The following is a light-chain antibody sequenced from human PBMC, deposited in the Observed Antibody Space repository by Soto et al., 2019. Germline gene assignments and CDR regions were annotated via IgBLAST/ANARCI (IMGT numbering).Light chain of an antibody. CDR3: EQYDKSIT. J-gene: IGKJ4*01. Sequence: EIVLTQSHGTLSLSPGERATLSCRASQSVSSSYLAWYQQKPGQAPRLLIYGASSRATGIPDRFSGSGSGTDFTLTINRLEPEDFAVYYCEQYDKSITFGGGTIVDI. V-gene: IGKV3-20*01. CDR2: GAS. CDR1: QSVSSSY.